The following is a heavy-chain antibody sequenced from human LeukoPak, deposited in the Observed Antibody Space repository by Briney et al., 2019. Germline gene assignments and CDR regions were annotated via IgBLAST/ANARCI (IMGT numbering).Heavy chain of an antibody. CDR2: IFYIGST. CDR1: GGSISTYY. CDR3: ARSYGDYADLWRYYFDY. Sequence: SESLSLTCTVSGGSISTYYWSWLRQSPGKGLEWIGHIFYIGSTNYNLSLTSRVTISVDRSKNQFTLKLRSVTAADTAVYYCARSYGDYADLWRYYFDYWGHGTLVT. J-gene: IGHJ4*01. D-gene: IGHD4-17*01. V-gene: IGHV4-59*01.